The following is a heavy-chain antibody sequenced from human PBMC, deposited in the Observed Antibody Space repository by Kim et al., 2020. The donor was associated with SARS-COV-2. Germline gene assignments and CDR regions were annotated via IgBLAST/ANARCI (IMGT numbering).Heavy chain of an antibody. D-gene: IGHD3-10*01. J-gene: IGHJ4*02. CDR2: ISGSGGST. Sequence: GGSLRLSCAASGFTFSSYAMSWVRQAPGKGLEWVSAISGSGGSTYYADSVKGRFTISRDNSKNTLYLQMNSLRAEDTAVYYCAKDGAKKLWFRELLKQAIDYWGQGTLVTVSS. CDR1: GFTFSSYA. V-gene: IGHV3-23*01. CDR3: AKDGAKKLWFRELLKQAIDY.